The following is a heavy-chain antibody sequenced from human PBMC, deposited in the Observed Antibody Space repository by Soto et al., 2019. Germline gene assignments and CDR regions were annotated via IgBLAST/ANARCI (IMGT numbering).Heavy chain of an antibody. J-gene: IGHJ3*02. CDR2: IRANDESI. Sequence: GGSLRLSCVASGFDLKGNEMNWSAQAPGKGLEWVSNIRANDESIYYADSVKGRVSVSRDNAKNSLFLEMNSLRVDDTAVYYCARETLRDAIDIWGQGTMVTVSS. CDR3: ARETLRDAIDI. CDR1: GFDLKGNE. V-gene: IGHV3-48*03.